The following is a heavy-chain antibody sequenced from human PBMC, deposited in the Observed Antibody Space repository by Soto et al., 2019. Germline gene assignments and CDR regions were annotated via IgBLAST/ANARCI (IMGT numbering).Heavy chain of an antibody. CDR2: IYYSGST. CDR1: GGSISSSDYY. V-gene: IGHV4-30-4*01. J-gene: IGHJ4*02. Sequence: PSETLSLTCTVSGGSISSSDYYWSWIRQPPGKGLEWIGYIYYSGSTYYSPSLKSRVTISVDTSKNQFSLKLSSVTAADTAVYYCARQSSSYFFDYWGQGTLVTVSS. CDR3: ARQSSSYFFDY. D-gene: IGHD6-6*01.